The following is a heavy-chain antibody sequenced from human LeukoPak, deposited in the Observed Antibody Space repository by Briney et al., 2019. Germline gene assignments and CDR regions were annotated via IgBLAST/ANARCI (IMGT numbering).Heavy chain of an antibody. J-gene: IGHJ3*02. CDR3: AKADIAAAGTSAFDI. CDR2: ISWNSGSI. CDR1: GFTFSTYA. Sequence: GGSLRLSCAASGFTFSTYAMSWVRQAPGKGLEWVSGISWNSGSIGYADSVKGRFTISRDNAKNSLYLQMNSLRAEDTALYYCAKADIAAAGTSAFDIWGQGTMVTVSS. V-gene: IGHV3-9*01. D-gene: IGHD6-13*01.